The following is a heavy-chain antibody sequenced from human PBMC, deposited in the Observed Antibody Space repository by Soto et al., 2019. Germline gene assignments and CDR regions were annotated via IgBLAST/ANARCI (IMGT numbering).Heavy chain of an antibody. CDR3: AKRGSWEFYYFDS. V-gene: IGHV3-23*01. Sequence: EVQLLESGGGLVQPGGSLRLSCAASGFTFSDHAIYWVRRAPGKGLEWVSGISASGDTTHYADSVKGRFTISRDNSKNTQYLQMSSLTADDTAIYYCAKRGSWEFYYFDSWGQGTLVTVSS. D-gene: IGHD3-16*01. J-gene: IGHJ4*02. CDR2: ISASGDTT. CDR1: GFTFSDHA.